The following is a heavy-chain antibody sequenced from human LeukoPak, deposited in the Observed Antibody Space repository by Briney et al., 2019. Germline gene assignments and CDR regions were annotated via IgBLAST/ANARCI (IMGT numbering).Heavy chain of an antibody. CDR2: IKEDGSEK. V-gene: IGHV3-7*03. D-gene: IGHD6-13*01. CDR3: VRDSGYFDY. CDR1: GLTFSSYW. J-gene: IGHJ4*02. Sequence: GGSLRLSCAASGLTFSSYWMSWVRQAPGKGLEWVANIKEDGSEKYYVDSVKGRFTISRDNAKNSLYLQTNSLRAEDTAVYYCVRDSGYFDYWGQGTLVTVSP.